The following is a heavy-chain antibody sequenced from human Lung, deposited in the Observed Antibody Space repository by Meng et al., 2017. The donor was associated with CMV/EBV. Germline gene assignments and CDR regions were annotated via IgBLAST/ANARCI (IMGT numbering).Heavy chain of an antibody. CDR2: IYYSGSN. V-gene: IGHV4-30-4*08. CDR1: GGSTRCGYSY. CDR3: ARALDTAMVTFDY. J-gene: IGHJ4*02. Sequence: HLQYCGPSLLNHSHTLYLTCTVSGGSTRCGYSYWSWIRQPPGKDLEWIGYIYYSGSNYYNPSLKSRVTISVDTSKNQFSLKLSSVTAADTALYYCARALDTAMVTFDYWGQGTLVTVSS. D-gene: IGHD5-18*01.